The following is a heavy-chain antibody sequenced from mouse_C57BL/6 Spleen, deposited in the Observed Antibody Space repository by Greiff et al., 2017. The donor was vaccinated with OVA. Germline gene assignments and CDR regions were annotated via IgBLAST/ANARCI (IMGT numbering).Heavy chain of an antibody. CDR3: ARTDYGSSYGYIDV. CDR2: INPSSGYT. CDR1: GYTFTSYT. V-gene: IGHV1-4*01. Sequence: VQLQESGAELARPGASVKMSCKASGYTFTSYTMHWVKQRPGQGLEWIGYINPSSGYTKYNQKFKDKATLTADKSSSTAYMQLSSLTSEDSAVYDCARTDYGSSYGYIDVWGTGTTVTVSS. D-gene: IGHD1-1*01. J-gene: IGHJ1*03.